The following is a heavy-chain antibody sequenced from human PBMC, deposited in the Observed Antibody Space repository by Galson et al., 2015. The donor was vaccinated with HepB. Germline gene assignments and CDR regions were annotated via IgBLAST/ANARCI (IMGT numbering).Heavy chain of an antibody. CDR1: GLSLNTSGVG. Sequence: PALVKPPQTVTLTCTLSGLSLNTSGVGVGWIRQPPGEALEWLALIYWDDNKRYSPSLKTRLTITKDTSKNQVVLTMTNMDPVDTATFYCAHRLGAYFDSWGQGTLVTVPS. CDR2: IYWDDNK. CDR3: AHRLGAYFDS. J-gene: IGHJ4*02. D-gene: IGHD3-16*01. V-gene: IGHV2-5*02.